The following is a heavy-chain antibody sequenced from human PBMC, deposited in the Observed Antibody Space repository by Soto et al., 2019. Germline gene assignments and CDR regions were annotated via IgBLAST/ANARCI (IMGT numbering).Heavy chain of an antibody. V-gene: IGHV3-53*01. J-gene: IGHJ6*02. CDR1: GFTVSSKY. CDR3: AREAPMDV. CDR2: IWCAGNT. Sequence: PGGSLRLSCAASGFTVSSKYMSWVRQAPGKGLEWVSVIWCAGNTYYADSVRGRFTISRDNSKNTLYLEMSSLRADDTAVYYCAREAPMDVWGQGTTVTVSS.